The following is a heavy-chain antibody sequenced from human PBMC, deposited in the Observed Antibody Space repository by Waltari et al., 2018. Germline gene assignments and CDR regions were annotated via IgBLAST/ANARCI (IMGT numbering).Heavy chain of an antibody. V-gene: IGHV3-66*01. D-gene: IGHD5-12*01. J-gene: IGHJ4*02. CDR2: IHKYGRT. Sequence: EVQMVESGGVLVQPGGSLRLSFTVSAVPSNNNYISGVRHGPGKGLEWVSIIHKYGRTYYADAVRGRFTISRDSSRNTVYLQMNTLRAEDTAVYFCVRYEYWGQGTLVTVSS. CDR1: AVPSNNNY. CDR3: VRYEY.